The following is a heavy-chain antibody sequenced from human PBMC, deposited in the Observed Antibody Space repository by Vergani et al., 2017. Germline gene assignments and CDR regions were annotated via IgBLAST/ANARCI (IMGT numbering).Heavy chain of an antibody. V-gene: IGHV4-59*01. Sequence: QVQLQESGPGLVKPSETLSLTCTVSGGSISSYYWSWIRQPPGKGLGWIGYIYYSGSTNYNPSLKSRVTISVDTSKNQFSLKLSSVTAADTAVYYCAREISDYDFWSGEYRGAFDIWGQGTMVTVSS. J-gene: IGHJ3*02. CDR2: IYYSGST. CDR3: AREISDYDFWSGEYRGAFDI. CDR1: GGSISSYY. D-gene: IGHD3-3*01.